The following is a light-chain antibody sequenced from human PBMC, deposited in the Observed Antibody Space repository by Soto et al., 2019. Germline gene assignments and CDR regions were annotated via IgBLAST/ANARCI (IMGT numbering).Light chain of an antibody. V-gene: IGKV1-39*01. CDR2: AAS. J-gene: IGKJ2*01. CDR3: QQSHSIPYT. Sequence: DIQMTQSPSSLSASVGDRVTITCRASQTISSYFNWYQQKPGKAPKLLIYAASSLQSGVPSRFSGSGAGTDLTLTISSLQPEDFATYYCQQSHSIPYTFGQGTKLEIK. CDR1: QTISSY.